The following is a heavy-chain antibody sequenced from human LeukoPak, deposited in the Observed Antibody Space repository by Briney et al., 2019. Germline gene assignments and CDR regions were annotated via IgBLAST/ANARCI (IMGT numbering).Heavy chain of an antibody. CDR1: GFTFSSYA. V-gene: IGHV3-23*01. CDR3: AKYCSSTSCYGGDY. J-gene: IGHJ4*02. CDR2: ISGSGGST. Sequence: GGSLRLSCAASGFTFSSYAMSWVRQAPGKELEWVSAISGSGGSTYYADSVKGRFTISRDNSKNTLYLQMNSLRAEDTAVYYCAKYCSSTSCYGGDYWGQGTLVTVSS. D-gene: IGHD2-2*01.